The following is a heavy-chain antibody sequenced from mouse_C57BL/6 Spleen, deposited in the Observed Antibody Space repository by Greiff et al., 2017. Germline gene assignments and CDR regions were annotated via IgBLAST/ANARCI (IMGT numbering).Heavy chain of an antibody. J-gene: IGHJ2*01. CDR3: ARSIYYYGSSFDY. Sequence: VQLQQPGAELVKPGASVKLYCKDSGYTFTSYWMHWVKQRPGQGLEWIGMIHPNSGSTNYNEKFKSKATLTVDKYSSTAYMQLSSLTSEDSAVYYCARSIYYYGSSFDYWGQGTTLTVSS. V-gene: IGHV1-64*01. CDR1: GYTFTSYW. CDR2: IHPNSGST. D-gene: IGHD1-1*01.